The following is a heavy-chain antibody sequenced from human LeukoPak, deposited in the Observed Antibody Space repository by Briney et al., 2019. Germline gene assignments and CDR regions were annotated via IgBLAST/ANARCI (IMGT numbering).Heavy chain of an antibody. V-gene: IGHV3-30*14. CDR2: TSSDLNVK. CDR1: GFTFRNYV. J-gene: IGHJ4*02. Sequence: GGSLRLSCAASGFTFRNYVIHWVRQAPGKGLEWVAVTSSDLNVKLYADSVKGRFTISRDNSRSTLYFQMNSLRPEDTAIYYCAREGYYGSGSPPSLYFDYWGRGTLVTVSS. CDR3: AREGYYGSGSPPSLYFDY. D-gene: IGHD3-10*01.